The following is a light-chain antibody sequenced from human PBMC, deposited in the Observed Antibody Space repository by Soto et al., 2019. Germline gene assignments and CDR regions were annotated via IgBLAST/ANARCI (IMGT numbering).Light chain of an antibody. CDR1: QTISSW. CDR3: QQYNNYPWT. Sequence: PSTLSVSLGDRVTITCLASQTISSWLAWYQQKPGKAPKLLIYDASSLESGVPSRFSGGGSGTEFTLTISGLQPDDFATYYCQQYNNYPWTFGQGTKVDIK. J-gene: IGKJ1*01. CDR2: DAS. V-gene: IGKV1-5*01.